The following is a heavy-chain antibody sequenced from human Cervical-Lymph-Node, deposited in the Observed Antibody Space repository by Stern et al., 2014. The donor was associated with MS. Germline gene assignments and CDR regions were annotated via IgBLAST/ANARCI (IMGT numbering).Heavy chain of an antibody. J-gene: IGHJ4*02. D-gene: IGHD3-10*01. CDR2: IYPDESLI. CDR3: ARRSMVQGADFDY. V-gene: IGHV5-51*03. Sequence: VQLVQSGAEVKKPGESLRISCKTYGYTFSTYWIGWVRQTPERGLEWMGIIYPDESLITYNPSIQGQGTYSADKSISTAYLQWNSLKASDTAMYYCARRSMVQGADFDYWGQGTLVTVSS. CDR1: GYTFSTYW.